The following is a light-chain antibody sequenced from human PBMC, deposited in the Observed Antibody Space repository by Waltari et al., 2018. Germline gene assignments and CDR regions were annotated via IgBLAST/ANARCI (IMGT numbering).Light chain of an antibody. Sequence: QSALTQPASVSGAPGQSITLSCTGTSTDIGTSRFVSWYRQHPGQAPQLLIYDVYNRPSGGSNRFSGSKSGTTASLIISGLQTEDEADYYCSSFTASNTLVFGGGTKLTVI. CDR3: SSFTASNTLV. V-gene: IGLV2-14*03. J-gene: IGLJ3*02. CDR2: DVY. CDR1: STDIGTSRF.